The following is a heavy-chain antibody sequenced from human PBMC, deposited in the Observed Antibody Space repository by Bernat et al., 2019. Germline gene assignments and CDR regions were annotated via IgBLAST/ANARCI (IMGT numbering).Heavy chain of an antibody. Sequence: EVQLVESGGGLVQPGGSLRLSCEASGFTFNTYWMSWVRQAPGKGLEWVANIKQDASDKYYVDSVKGRCTISRDNAKKSLYLQMASLRAEDTAVYYCARGRYCSGGSCVLDKFDHWGQGTLVTVSS. D-gene: IGHD2-15*01. J-gene: IGHJ4*02. V-gene: IGHV3-7*03. CDR2: IKQDASDK. CDR1: GFTFNTYW. CDR3: ARGRYCSGGSCVLDKFDH.